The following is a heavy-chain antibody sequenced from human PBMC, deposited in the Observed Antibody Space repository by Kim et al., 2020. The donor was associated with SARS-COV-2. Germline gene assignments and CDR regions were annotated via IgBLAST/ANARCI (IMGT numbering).Heavy chain of an antibody. CDR3: ARAMTRFSDY. Sequence: YNDYAGSLKSRIDNNPDTSKNQFSLQLNSVTPEDTAVYYCARAMTRFSDYWGQGTLVTVSS. CDR2: YN. D-gene: IGHD2-21*02. V-gene: IGHV6-1*01. J-gene: IGHJ4*02.